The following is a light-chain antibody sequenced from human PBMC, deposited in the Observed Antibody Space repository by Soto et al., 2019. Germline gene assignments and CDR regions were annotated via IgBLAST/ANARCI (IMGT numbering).Light chain of an antibody. Sequence: QSVLTQPASVSGSPGQSTTISCTGTGSDVGGYNYVSWYQQHPGKAPKVMIYDVSNRPSGVSNRFSGSKSGNTASLTISVLQAEDEADYYCSSYTSASTPLVFGGGTKVTVL. CDR2: DVS. J-gene: IGLJ2*01. CDR3: SSYTSASTPLV. V-gene: IGLV2-14*01. CDR1: GSDVGGYNY.